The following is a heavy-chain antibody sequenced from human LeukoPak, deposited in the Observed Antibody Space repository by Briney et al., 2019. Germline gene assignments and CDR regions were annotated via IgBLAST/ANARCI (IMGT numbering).Heavy chain of an antibody. CDR1: GFTFSSYA. CDR3: ARDHYSGYVYQFDY. D-gene: IGHD5-12*01. V-gene: IGHV3-23*01. CDR2: ISGSGGST. J-gene: IGHJ4*02. Sequence: GGSLRLSCAASGFTFSSYAMSWVRQAPGKGLEWVSLISGSGGSTYYADSVKGRFTISRDNSKNTLYLQMNSLRAEDTAVYYCARDHYSGYVYQFDYWGQGTLVTVSS.